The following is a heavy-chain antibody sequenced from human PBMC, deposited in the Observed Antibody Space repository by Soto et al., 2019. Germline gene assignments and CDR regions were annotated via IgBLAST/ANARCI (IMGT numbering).Heavy chain of an antibody. J-gene: IGHJ4*02. D-gene: IGHD6-19*01. Sequence: EVQLVESGGGLVQPGGSLRLSCADSGFSSSPFWMTWVRQAPGKGLEWVALIKQDGSEELYVDSVKGRFTISRDNAKNSVYLQMDSLRVEDTAVYYCTGGSRWLQTDWGQGTLVTVSS. CDR1: GFSSSPFW. CDR3: TGGSRWLQTD. V-gene: IGHV3-7*04. CDR2: IKQDGSEE.